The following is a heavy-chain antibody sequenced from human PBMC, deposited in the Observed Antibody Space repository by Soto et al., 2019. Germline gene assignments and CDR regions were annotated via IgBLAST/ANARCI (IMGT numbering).Heavy chain of an antibody. D-gene: IGHD3-3*01. CDR3: ARERPDYDFWSGYWFDP. V-gene: IGHV4-4*07. Sequence: SETLSLTCTVSGGSISSYYWSWIRQPAGKGLEWIGRIYTSGSTNYNPSLKSRVTMSVDTSKNQFSLKLSSVTAADTAVYYCARERPDYDFWSGYWFDPWGQGTLVTVSS. CDR1: GGSISSYY. J-gene: IGHJ5*02. CDR2: IYTSGST.